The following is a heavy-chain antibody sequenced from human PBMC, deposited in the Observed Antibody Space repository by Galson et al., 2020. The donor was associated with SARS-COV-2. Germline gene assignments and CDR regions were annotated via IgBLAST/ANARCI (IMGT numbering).Heavy chain of an antibody. V-gene: IGHV4-31*03. CDR3: ARAPITMIVVVDAFDI. CDR2: IYYSGST. Sequence: ETSETLSLTCTVSGGSISSGGYYWSWLRQHPGKGLEWIGYIYYSGSTSYNPSLKRRVTISVDTSKNQFSLKLSSVTAADTAVYYCARAPITMIVVVDAFDIWGQGTMVTVSS. J-gene: IGHJ3*02. D-gene: IGHD3-22*01. CDR1: GGSISSGGYY.